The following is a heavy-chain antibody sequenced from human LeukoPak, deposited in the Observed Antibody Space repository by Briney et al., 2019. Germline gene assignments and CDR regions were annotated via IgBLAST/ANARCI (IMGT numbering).Heavy chain of an antibody. CDR1: GFTFSSYA. V-gene: IGHV3-23*01. D-gene: IGHD4-17*01. Sequence: GGSLRLSCAASGFTFSSYAMSWFRQAPGKGLEWVSAISGSGGSTYYADSVKGRFTISRDNAKNSLYLQMNSLRAEDTALYYCAKDRDYGDYGGFDPWGQGTLVTVSS. J-gene: IGHJ5*02. CDR2: ISGSGGST. CDR3: AKDRDYGDYGGFDP.